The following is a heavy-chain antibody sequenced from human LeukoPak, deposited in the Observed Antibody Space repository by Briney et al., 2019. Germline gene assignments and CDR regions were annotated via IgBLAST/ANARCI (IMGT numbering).Heavy chain of an antibody. V-gene: IGHV3-30*18. CDR1: GFTFSSYG. D-gene: IGHD3-10*01. CDR2: ISYDGTNK. CDR3: AKEAPMVRGVGFDY. J-gene: IGHJ4*02. Sequence: GGSLRLSCAASGFTFSSYGTHWVRQAPGKGLEWVAVISYDGTNKYYADSVKGRFTNSRDKSRNTLYLQMNSLRPEDKSVYYCAKEAPMVRGVGFDYWDQGTLVTVSS.